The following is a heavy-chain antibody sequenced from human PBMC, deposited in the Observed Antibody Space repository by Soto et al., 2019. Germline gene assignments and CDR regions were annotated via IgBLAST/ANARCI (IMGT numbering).Heavy chain of an antibody. V-gene: IGHV4-4*02. J-gene: IGHJ4*02. CDR2: IYHTETT. Sequence: QVLLQESGPGLVKPSGTLSLTCAVSGDSVSSSFWWTWVRQPPGKGLEWIGEIYHTETTNYAPSLKSRVTISLDKSMNQFSLRFNSVTPADTAVYYCARYDFGTCDNWGQGIRVTVSS. CDR3: ARYDFGTCDN. D-gene: IGHD4-17*01. CDR1: GDSVSSSFW.